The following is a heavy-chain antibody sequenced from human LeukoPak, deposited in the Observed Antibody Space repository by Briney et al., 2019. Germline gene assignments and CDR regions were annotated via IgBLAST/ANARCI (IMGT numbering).Heavy chain of an antibody. CDR1: GYTFTGYY. CDR3: ARGWKYYDSSSPVIY. J-gene: IGHJ4*02. CDR2: INPNSGGT. Sequence: ASVKVSCKASGYTFTGYYMHWVRQAPGQGLEWMGWINPNSGGTNYAQKFQGRVTMTRDTSISTAYMELSRLRSDDTAVYYCARGWKYYDSSSPVIYWGQGTLVTVSS. D-gene: IGHD3-22*01. V-gene: IGHV1-2*02.